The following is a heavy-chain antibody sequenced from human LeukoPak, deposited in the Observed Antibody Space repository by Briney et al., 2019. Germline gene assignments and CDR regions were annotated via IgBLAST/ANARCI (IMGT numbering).Heavy chain of an antibody. CDR2: INTDGSST. D-gene: IGHD1-26*01. CDR3: ARVQNEWQLLPGFDY. Sequence: GGSLRLSCAASGFTFTRYWMHWVRRAAGKGLVWVSLINTDGSSTAYADSVKGRFTISRDNAKNTVYLQMNSLRAEDTAVYYCARVQNEWQLLPGFDYWGQGTLVTVSS. CDR1: GFTFTRYW. J-gene: IGHJ4*02. V-gene: IGHV3-74*01.